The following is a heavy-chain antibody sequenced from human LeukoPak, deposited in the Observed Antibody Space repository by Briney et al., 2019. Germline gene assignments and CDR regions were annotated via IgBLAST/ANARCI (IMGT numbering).Heavy chain of an antibody. CDR1: GFTFSSYA. Sequence: GGSLRLSCAASGFTFSSYAMHWVRQAPGKGLEWVAVISYDGSNKYYADSVKGRFTISRDNSKNTLYLQMNSLGAEDTAVYYCAKDFSRTLDGWGQGTLVTVSS. V-gene: IGHV3-30*04. CDR2: ISYDGSNK. CDR3: AKDFSRTLDG. D-gene: IGHD1/OR15-1a*01. J-gene: IGHJ4*02.